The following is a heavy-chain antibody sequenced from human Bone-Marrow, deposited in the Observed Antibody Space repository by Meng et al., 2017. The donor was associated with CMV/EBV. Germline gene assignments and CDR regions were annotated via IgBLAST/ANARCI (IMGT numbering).Heavy chain of an antibody. V-gene: IGHV4-59*01. CDR3: ARDRTGYSSSTDAFDI. J-gene: IGHJ3*02. CDR2: IYYSGST. CDR1: GGSFSGYY. Sequence: SETLSLTCAVYGGSFSGYYWSWIRQPPGKGLEWIGYIYYSGSTNYNPSLKSRVTISVDTSKNQFSLRLSSVTAADTAVYYCARDRTGYSSSTDAFDIWGQGTMVTGSS. D-gene: IGHD6-13*01.